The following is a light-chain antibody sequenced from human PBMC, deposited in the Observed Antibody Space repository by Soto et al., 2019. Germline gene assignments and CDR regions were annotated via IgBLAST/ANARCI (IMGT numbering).Light chain of an antibody. Sequence: EIVMTQSPATLSVSPGERATLSWKASQSVSNNLAWYQKKPGQAPRLLIYGASTRATGIPARFSGRGSGTEFTLTISLLQSEDFAVYYCQAYNKWWTFGQGTKVDIK. J-gene: IGKJ1*01. V-gene: IGKV3-15*01. CDR2: GAS. CDR3: QAYNKWWT. CDR1: QSVSNN.